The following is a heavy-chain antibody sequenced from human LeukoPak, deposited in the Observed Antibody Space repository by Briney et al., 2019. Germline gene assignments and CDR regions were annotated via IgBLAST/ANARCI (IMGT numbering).Heavy chain of an antibody. Sequence: ASVKVSCKASGYTFTSDGINWVRQAPGQGLEWMGWISTYNGNTNYAQKLQGRVTMTTDTSTSTAYMELRSLRADDTAVYYCTRRNGYSYGFDYWGQGTLVTVSS. CDR2: ISTYNGNT. V-gene: IGHV1-18*01. CDR1: GYTFTSDG. J-gene: IGHJ4*02. CDR3: TRRNGYSYGFDY. D-gene: IGHD5-18*01.